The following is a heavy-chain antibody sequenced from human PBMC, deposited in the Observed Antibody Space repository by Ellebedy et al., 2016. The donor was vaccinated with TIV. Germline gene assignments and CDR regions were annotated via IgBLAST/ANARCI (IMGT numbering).Heavy chain of an antibody. V-gene: IGHV4-31*03. CDR3: ARTHTMAAAGTTWWFDP. CDR2: IYYSGST. CDR1: GGSISSAGYY. Sequence: MPSETLSLTCTVSGGSISSAGYYWSWIRQNPGKGLEWIGYIYYSGSTYHNPSLKSRVTISRDTSKNQFSLKLSSVTAADTAVYYCARTHTMAAAGTTWWFDPWGQGTPVTVSS. D-gene: IGHD6-13*01. J-gene: IGHJ5*02.